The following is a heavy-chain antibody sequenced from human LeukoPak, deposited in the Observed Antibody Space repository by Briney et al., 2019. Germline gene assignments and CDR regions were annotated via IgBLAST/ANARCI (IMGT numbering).Heavy chain of an antibody. CDR1: GYTFTSYD. J-gene: IGHJ3*02. CDR2: MNPNSGNT. Sequence: GASVKVSCKASGYTFTSYDINWVRQATGQGLEWMGWMNPNSGNTGYAQKFQGRVTITRNTSISTAYMELSSLRSEDTAVYYCASGPLTYYDFWSGYYVDAFDIWGQGTMVTVSS. D-gene: IGHD3-3*01. V-gene: IGHV1-8*03. CDR3: ASGPLTYYDFWSGYYVDAFDI.